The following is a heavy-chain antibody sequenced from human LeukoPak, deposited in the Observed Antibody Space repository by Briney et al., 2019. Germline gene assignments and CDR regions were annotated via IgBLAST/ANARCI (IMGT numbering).Heavy chain of an antibody. Sequence: GGSLRLSCAASGFTFSSYSMNWVRQAPGRGLEGVSSISSSSSNIYYADSVKGRFTITRDNSKNTLYLQMNSLRAEDTAVYYCARSSGWPHYYYYYYMDVWGKGTTVTVS. CDR1: GFTFSSYS. CDR2: ISSSSSNI. D-gene: IGHD6-19*01. V-gene: IGHV3-21*01. CDR3: ARSSGWPHYYYYYYMDV. J-gene: IGHJ6*03.